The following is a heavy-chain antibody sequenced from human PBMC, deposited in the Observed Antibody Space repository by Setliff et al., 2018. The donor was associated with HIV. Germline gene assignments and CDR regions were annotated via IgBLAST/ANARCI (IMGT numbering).Heavy chain of an antibody. V-gene: IGHV4-59*01. CDR3: ARAFRPNDAFDT. CDR2: FSFSADN. J-gene: IGHJ3*02. CDR1: GGSMSGYY. Sequence: SETLSLTCGVSGGSMSGYYWTWIRQPAGKGLEWIGYFSFSADNKYNPSLQSRVAISGDTSKNQFSLTLNSLTAADTALYYCARAFRPNDAFDTWGQGTMVTVSS.